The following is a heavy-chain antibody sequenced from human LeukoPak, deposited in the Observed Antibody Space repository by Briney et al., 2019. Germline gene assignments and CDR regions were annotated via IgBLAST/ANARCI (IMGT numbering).Heavy chain of an antibody. CDR2: MYPDDSEI. D-gene: IGHD3-10*01. V-gene: IGHV5-51*01. J-gene: IGHJ3*01. Sequence: GESLKISCQGSGYNFGTYWIGWVRKMPGKGLECMGIMYPDDSEIRYSPSFQGKVTISADKAISTMYLQWNTLKASDTAVYYCARTRESRSSEGFNVWGQGTMVTIST. CDR3: ARTRESRSSEGFNV. CDR1: GYNFGTYW.